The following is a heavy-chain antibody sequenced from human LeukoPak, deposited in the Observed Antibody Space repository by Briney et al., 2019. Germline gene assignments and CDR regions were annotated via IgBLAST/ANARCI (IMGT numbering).Heavy chain of an antibody. CDR2: IYYSGST. CDR3: AGWNSSSWYGFDY. CDR1: GGSISSYY. D-gene: IGHD6-13*01. V-gene: IGHV4-59*12. J-gene: IGHJ4*02. Sequence: SETLSLTCTVSGGSISSYYWSWIRQPPGKGLEWIGYIYYSGSTNYNPSLKSRVTISVDTSKNQFSLKLSSVTAADTAVYYCAGWNSSSWYGFDYWGQGTLVTVSS.